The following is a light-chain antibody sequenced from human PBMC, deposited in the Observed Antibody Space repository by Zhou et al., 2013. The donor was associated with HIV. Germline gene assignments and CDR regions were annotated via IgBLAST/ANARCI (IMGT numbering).Light chain of an antibody. CDR1: QSISSW. V-gene: IGKV1-27*01. CDR2: AAS. J-gene: IGKJ4*01. CDR3: QKYNSAPQT. Sequence: DIQMTQSPSTLSASVGDRVTITCRASQSISSWLAWYQQKPGKVPKVLIYAASTLQSGVPSRFSGSGSGTDFTLTISSLQPEDVATYYCQKYNSAPQTFGGGTKVEIK.